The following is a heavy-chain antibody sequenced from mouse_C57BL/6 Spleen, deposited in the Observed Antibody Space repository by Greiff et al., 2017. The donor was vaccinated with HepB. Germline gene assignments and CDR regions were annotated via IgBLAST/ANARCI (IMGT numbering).Heavy chain of an antibody. Sequence: EVQVVESGGGLVKPGGSLKLSCAASGFTFSSYAMSWVRQTPEKRLEWVATISDGGSYTYYPDNVKGRFTISRDNAKNNLYLQMSHLKSEDTAMYYCAREDYEAWFAYWGQGTLVTVSA. CDR1: GFTFSSYA. CDR3: AREDYEAWFAY. J-gene: IGHJ3*01. V-gene: IGHV5-4*01. D-gene: IGHD2-4*01. CDR2: ISDGGSYT.